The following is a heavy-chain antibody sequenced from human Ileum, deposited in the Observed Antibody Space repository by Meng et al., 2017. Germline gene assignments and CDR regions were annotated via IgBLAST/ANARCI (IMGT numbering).Heavy chain of an antibody. Sequence: GGSLRLSCAVSGFTFSRYTMHWVRQAPGKRPEWVTAISDDGSNEYYADSVKGRITISRDNSKNTLYLQMNSLTPEDTAVYYCGREPSFGEHDYWGQGTQVTCAS. J-gene: IGHJ4*01. V-gene: IGHV3-30*01. D-gene: IGHD3-10*01. CDR1: GFTFSRYT. CDR2: ISDDGSNE. CDR3: GREPSFGEHDY.